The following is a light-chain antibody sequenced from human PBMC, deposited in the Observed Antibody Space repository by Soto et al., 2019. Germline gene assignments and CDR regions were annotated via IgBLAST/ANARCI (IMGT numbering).Light chain of an antibody. Sequence: EIGITQSPATLSVSPGERATLSCRASQSVSRNLAGYQQKPGQAPRLLIYGASTRATAIPARFSGSGSGTEFTLTISSLQSEDFAVYYCQQYKNWPPFALTFGGATKVEIK. V-gene: IGKV3-15*01. J-gene: IGKJ4*01. CDR1: QSVSRN. CDR2: GAS. CDR3: QQYKNWPPFALT.